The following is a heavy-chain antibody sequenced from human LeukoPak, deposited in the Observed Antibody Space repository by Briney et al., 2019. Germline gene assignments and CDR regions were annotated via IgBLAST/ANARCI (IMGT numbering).Heavy chain of an antibody. Sequence: SVKVSCKASGGTFSSYAISWVRQAPGQGLEWMGGIIPIFGTANYAQKFQGRVTITADKSTSTAYMEPSSLRSEDTAVYYCARAEVQRRPDYYLDYWGQGTLVTVSS. J-gene: IGHJ4*02. CDR2: IIPIFGTA. D-gene: IGHD4/OR15-4a*01. V-gene: IGHV1-69*06. CDR3: ARAEVQRRPDYYLDY. CDR1: GGTFSSYA.